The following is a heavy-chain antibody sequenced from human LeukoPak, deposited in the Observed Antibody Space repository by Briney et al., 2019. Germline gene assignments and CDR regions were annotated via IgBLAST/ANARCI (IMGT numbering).Heavy chain of an antibody. CDR2: IYYSGST. Sequence: SQTLSLTCTVSGGSISSGGYYWSWIRQHPGKGLEWIGYIYYSGSTCYNPSLKSRVTISVDTSKNQFSLKLSSVTAADTGVYYCARERAGGTSVDYWGQGTLVTVSS. V-gene: IGHV4-31*03. J-gene: IGHJ4*02. D-gene: IGHD2-2*01. CDR1: GGSISSGGYY. CDR3: ARERAGGTSVDY.